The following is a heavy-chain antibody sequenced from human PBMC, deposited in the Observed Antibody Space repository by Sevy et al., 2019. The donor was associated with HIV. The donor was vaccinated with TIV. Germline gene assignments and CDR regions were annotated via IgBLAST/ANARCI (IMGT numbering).Heavy chain of an antibody. CDR3: ARIGMGQTYGTPPWY. CDR1: GFTFSRYA. Sequence: GGSLRLSCAVSGFTFSRYAMHWVRQAPGKGLEWVAVMSYEGGNKYYADSVKGRFTISRDNSKNTLFLHMNSLRAEDTAVYYCARIGMGQTYGTPPWYWGQGTLVTVSS. J-gene: IGHJ4*02. V-gene: IGHV3-30-3*01. D-gene: IGHD3-10*01. CDR2: MSYEGGNK.